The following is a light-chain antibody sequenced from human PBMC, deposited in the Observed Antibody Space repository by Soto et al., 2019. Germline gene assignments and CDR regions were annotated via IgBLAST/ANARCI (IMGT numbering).Light chain of an antibody. J-gene: IGKJ1*01. Sequence: DIVMTQSPLSLTVTPGEPASISCRSSQSLLHSNGYNYLDWYLQKPGQSPQLLIYLGSNRASGVPDRFSGSGSGTDFTLKISRVEAEDVGVDYCMQALQTPQKFGQGTKVEIK. CDR2: LGS. CDR1: QSLLHSNGYNY. V-gene: IGKV2-28*01. CDR3: MQALQTPQK.